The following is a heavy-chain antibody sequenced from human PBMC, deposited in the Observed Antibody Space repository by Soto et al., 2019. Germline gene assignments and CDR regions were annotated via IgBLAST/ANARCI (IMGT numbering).Heavy chain of an antibody. CDR2: IIPIFGTA. Sequence: SVKVSCKASGGTFSSYAISWVRQAPGQGLEWMGGIIPIFGTANYAQKFQGRVTITADESTSTAYMELSSLRSEDTAVYYCARSADYYYGMDVWGQGTTVTVS. CDR3: ARSADYYYGMDV. V-gene: IGHV1-69*13. CDR1: GGTFSSYA. J-gene: IGHJ6*02.